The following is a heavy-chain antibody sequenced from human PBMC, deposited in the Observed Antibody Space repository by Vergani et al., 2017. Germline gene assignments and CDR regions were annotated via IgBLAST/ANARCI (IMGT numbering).Heavy chain of an antibody. CDR3: ARGEYSYGHMMPFDI. Sequence: EVQLVQSGAEVKKPGESLKISCKGSGYSFTSYWIGWVRQMPGKGLEWMGLIYPGDSDTRYSPSFQGQVTISADKSISTAYLQWSSLKASDTAMYYCARGEYSYGHMMPFDIWGQGTMVTVSS. V-gene: IGHV5-51*01. J-gene: IGHJ3*02. D-gene: IGHD5-18*01. CDR1: GYSFTSYW. CDR2: IYPGDSDT.